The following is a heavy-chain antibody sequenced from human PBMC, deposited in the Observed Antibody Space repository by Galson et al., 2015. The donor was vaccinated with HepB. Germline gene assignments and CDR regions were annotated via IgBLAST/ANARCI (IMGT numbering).Heavy chain of an antibody. Sequence: SLRLSCAASGFTFSTYAMSWVRQAPGKGLEWVSTCGSGNIKYYADSVKGRFTISRDNSRNTLYLQMNSLRAEDTAVYYCAKWRLSERWFDPWGQGTLVTVSS. J-gene: IGHJ5*02. CDR2: CGSGNIK. V-gene: IGHV3-23*01. CDR1: GFTFSTYA. D-gene: IGHD1-1*01. CDR3: AKWRLSERWFDP.